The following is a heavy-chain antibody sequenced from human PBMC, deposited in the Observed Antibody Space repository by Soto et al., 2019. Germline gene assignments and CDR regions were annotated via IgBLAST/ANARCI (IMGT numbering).Heavy chain of an antibody. J-gene: IGHJ5*02. CDR3: AKKTISAAGSNWFDP. Sequence: GGSLRLSCAASGFTFSSYAMTWVRQAPGEGLEWVSAISGSGGSTYYADSVKGRFTISRDNSKNTLYLQMNSLRAEDTAVYYCAKKTISAAGSNWFDPWGQGTLVTVSS. CDR1: GFTFSSYA. V-gene: IGHV3-23*01. CDR2: ISGSGGST. D-gene: IGHD6-13*01.